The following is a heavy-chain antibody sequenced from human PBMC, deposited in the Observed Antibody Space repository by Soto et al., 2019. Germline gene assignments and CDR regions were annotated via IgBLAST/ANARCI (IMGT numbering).Heavy chain of an antibody. J-gene: IGHJ3*02. CDR1: GGSFSGYY. Sequence: QVQLQQWGAGLLKPSETLSLTCAVYGGSFSGYYWSWIRQPPGKGLEWIGEINHSGSTNYNPSLKSRVIISVDTAENQFSLKLSSVTAADTAVFYCARGNTNFWSGYYPRRSGKAFDIWGQGTMVTVSS. D-gene: IGHD3-3*01. CDR3: ARGNTNFWSGYYPRRSGKAFDI. V-gene: IGHV4-34*01. CDR2: INHSGST.